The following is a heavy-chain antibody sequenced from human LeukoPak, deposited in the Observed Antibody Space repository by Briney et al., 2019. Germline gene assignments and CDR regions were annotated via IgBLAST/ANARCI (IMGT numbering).Heavy chain of an antibody. D-gene: IGHD2-2*01. CDR3: ARSPPVGPTTSPDF. V-gene: IGHV1-2*06. J-gene: IGHJ4*02. Sequence: AASVKVSCKASGYTFTGSFMHWVRQAPGQGPDWMGRLHINTGASNYAQKFQGRVTMTRDPSLNTAYLELSNLESDDTAVYYCARSPPVGPTTSPDFWGQGTLVTVSS. CDR2: LHINTGAS. CDR1: GYTFTGSF.